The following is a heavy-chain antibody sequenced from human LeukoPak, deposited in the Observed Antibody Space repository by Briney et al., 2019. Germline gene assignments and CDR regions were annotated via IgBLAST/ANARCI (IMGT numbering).Heavy chain of an antibody. CDR1: GGTFSSYA. V-gene: IGHV1-69*06. J-gene: IGHJ3*02. CDR3: ARDRVRPLGYCSSTSCYDDAFDI. D-gene: IGHD2-2*01. CDR2: IIPIFGTA. Sequence: ASVTVSFTASGGTFSSYAISWVRQAPGQGLEWMGGIIPIFGTANYAQKFQGRVTITADKSTSTAYMELRSLRSDDTAVYYCARDRVRPLGYCSSTSCYDDAFDIWGQGTMVTVSS.